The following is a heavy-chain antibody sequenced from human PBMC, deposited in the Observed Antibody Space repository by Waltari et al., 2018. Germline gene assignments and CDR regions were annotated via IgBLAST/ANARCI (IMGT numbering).Heavy chain of an antibody. Sequence: QVQLQESGPGLVKPSETLSLTCSVSGGSMSNYYWSWIRQPPGKGLEWIGYIDHSGNTNYNPSLKSRVTISIDTSKNQFSLKLISVTAADTAVYYCARGWRSPLPPWGQGMLVTVSS. J-gene: IGHJ5*02. CDR2: IDHSGNT. D-gene: IGHD3-10*01. V-gene: IGHV4-59*08. CDR1: GGSMSNYY. CDR3: ARGWRSPLPP.